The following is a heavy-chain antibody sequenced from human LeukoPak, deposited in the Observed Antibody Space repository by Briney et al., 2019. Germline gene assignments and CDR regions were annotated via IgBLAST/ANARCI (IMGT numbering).Heavy chain of an antibody. CDR3: ARGLIAVAGRRTEAFDI. CDR2: FDPEDGET. CDR1: GYTLTELS. V-gene: IGHV1-24*01. Sequence: ASVKVSCKVSGYTLTELSMHWVRQAPGKGLEWMGGFDPEDGETIYAQKFQGRVTMTEDTSTDTAYMELSSLRSEDTAVYYCARGLIAVAGRRTEAFDIWGQGTMVAVSS. J-gene: IGHJ3*02. D-gene: IGHD6-19*01.